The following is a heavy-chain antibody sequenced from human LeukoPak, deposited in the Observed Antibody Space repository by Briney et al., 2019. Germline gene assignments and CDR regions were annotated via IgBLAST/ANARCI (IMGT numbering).Heavy chain of an antibody. Sequence: PGGSLRLSCTASGFTFSSYSLNWVRQAPGKGLEWVAVISYDGSNKYYADSVKGRFTISRDNSKNTLYLQMNSLRAEDTAVYYCAKDRSSSWRDPRDYWGQGTLVTVSS. J-gene: IGHJ4*02. V-gene: IGHV3-30-3*01. CDR3: AKDRSSSWRDPRDY. CDR2: ISYDGSNK. CDR1: GFTFSSYS. D-gene: IGHD6-13*01.